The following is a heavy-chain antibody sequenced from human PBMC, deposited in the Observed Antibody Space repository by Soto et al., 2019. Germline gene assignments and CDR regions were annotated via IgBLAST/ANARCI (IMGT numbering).Heavy chain of an antibody. J-gene: IGHJ5*02. CDR1: GGTFSSYA. V-gene: IGHV1-69*12. CDR2: IIPIFGTA. Sequence: QVQLVQSGAELKKPGSSVKVSCKASGGTFSSYAISWVRQAPGQGLEWMGGIIPIFGTANYAQKFQGRVTITADASTSTAYMDLSSLKSDDTAIYYCARGAQSGSWGEGWFDPWGQGTLVTVSS. D-gene: IGHD6-13*01. CDR3: ARGAQSGSWGEGWFDP.